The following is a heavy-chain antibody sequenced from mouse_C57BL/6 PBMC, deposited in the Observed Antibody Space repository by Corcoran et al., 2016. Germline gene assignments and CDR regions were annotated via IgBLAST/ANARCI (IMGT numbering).Heavy chain of an antibody. V-gene: IGHV3-6*01. J-gene: IGHJ2*01. CDR3: SRDLDYGSSFDY. CDR2: IGYDGSN. CDR1: GYSITSGYY. D-gene: IGHD1-1*01. Sequence: DVQLQESGPGLVKPSQSLSLTCSVTGYSITSGYYWNWIRKFPGNKLEWMGYIGYDGSNNYNPSLKNRISITRDTSKNQFFLKLNSVTTEDTATYYCSRDLDYGSSFDYWGQGTTLTVSS.